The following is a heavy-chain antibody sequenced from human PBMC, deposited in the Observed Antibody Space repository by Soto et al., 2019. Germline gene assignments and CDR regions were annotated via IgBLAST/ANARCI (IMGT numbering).Heavy chain of an antibody. Sequence: SETLSLTCTVSGGSISSSNYYWGWIRQPPGKGLEWIGSIYYSGSTYYNPSLKSRVIISIDISTNQFSLKLSSVTAADTAVYYCARRVAARGSDFWGQGTLVTVSS. J-gene: IGHJ4*02. CDR1: GGSISSSNYY. V-gene: IGHV4-39*01. CDR3: ARRVAARGSDF. D-gene: IGHD6-6*01. CDR2: IYYSGST.